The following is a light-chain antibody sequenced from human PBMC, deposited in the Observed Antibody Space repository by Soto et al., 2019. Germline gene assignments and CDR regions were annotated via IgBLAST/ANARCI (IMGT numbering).Light chain of an antibody. J-gene: IGKJ5*01. CDR3: QQYSSWSPIT. Sequence: EIVLTQSPGTLSFSPGERATLSCRASQSVRSSYLGWYQQKPGQAPRLLIYDASNRATGIPARFSGSGSGTDFTLTISSLEPEDFAVYYCQQYSSWSPITFGQGTRLEIK. V-gene: IGKV3-11*01. CDR2: DAS. CDR1: QSVRSSY.